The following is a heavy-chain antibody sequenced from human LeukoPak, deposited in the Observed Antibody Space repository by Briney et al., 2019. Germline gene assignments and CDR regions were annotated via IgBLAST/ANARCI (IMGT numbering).Heavy chain of an antibody. J-gene: IGHJ4*02. D-gene: IGHD2-21*02. Sequence: GGSLRLSCAASGFTVSSNYMSWVRQAPGKGLEWVSVIYSGGSTYYADSVKGRFTISRDNSKNTLYLQVNSLRAEDTAVYYCARDRHGYCGGDCYSWGQGTLVTVSS. CDR1: GFTVSSNY. V-gene: IGHV3-66*01. CDR2: IYSGGST. CDR3: ARDRHGYCGGDCYS.